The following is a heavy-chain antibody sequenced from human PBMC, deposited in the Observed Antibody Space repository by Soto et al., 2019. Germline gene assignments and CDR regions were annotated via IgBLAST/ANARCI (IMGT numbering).Heavy chain of an antibody. J-gene: IGHJ3*02. CDR1: GGSFSGYY. CDR3: ARAAYDCSGGSCYYTDASDI. Sequence: QVQLQQWGAGLLKPSETLSLTCAVYGGSFSGYYWCWIRQPPAQGLEWIGEINHSGSTNYNPSLKSRVTRSVDPSTNQFSLKLSSVTAADTAVYYCARAAYDCSGGSCYYTDASDIWGQGTMVTVSS. CDR2: INHSGST. V-gene: IGHV4-34*01. D-gene: IGHD2-15*01.